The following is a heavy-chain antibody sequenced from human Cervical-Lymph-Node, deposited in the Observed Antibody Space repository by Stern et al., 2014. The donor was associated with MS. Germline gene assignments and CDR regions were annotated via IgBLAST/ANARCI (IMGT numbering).Heavy chain of an antibody. J-gene: IGHJ4*02. CDR3: ARTYVRAFDY. CDR2: ISAYNGDT. D-gene: IGHD3-16*01. V-gene: IGHV1-18*01. CDR1: GYTFTNYG. Sequence: QMQLVQSGSEVKKPGASVKVSCKASGYTFTNYGITWVRQAPGRGLEWKGGISAYNGDTNYAQNLQGRVTMTTDTSMTTAYMELRSLRSDDTAVYYCARTYVRAFDYWGQGSLVTVSS.